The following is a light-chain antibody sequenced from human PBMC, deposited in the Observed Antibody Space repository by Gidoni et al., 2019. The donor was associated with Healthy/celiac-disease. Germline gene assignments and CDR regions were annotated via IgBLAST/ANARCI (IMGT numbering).Light chain of an antibody. CDR3: QQYNNWPPWT. CDR1: QSVSSN. Sequence: EIVMTQSPATLSVSPGERATLSCRASQSVSSNLAWYQQNPGQAPRLLIYGASTRATGIPARFSGIGSGTEFTLTISSLQSEDFAVYYCQQYNNWPPWTFGQGTKVEIK. CDR2: GAS. V-gene: IGKV3-15*01. J-gene: IGKJ1*01.